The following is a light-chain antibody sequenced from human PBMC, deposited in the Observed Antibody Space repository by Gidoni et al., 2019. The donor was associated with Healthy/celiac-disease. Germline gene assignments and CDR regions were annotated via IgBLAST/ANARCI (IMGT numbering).Light chain of an antibody. CDR2: GNS. CDR1: SSNIGAGYD. J-gene: IGLJ1*01. CDR3: QSYDSSLSGYV. V-gene: IGLV1-40*01. Sequence: QSVLTQPPSVSGAPGPMVTISCTGRSSNIGAGYDVHWYQQLPGTAPKLLIYGNSNRPSGVPDRFSGAKSGTSASLAITGLQAEDEADYYCQSYDSSLSGYVFGTGTKVTVL.